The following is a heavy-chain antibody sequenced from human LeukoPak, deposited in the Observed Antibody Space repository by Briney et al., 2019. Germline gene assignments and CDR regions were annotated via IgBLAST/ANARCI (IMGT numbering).Heavy chain of an antibody. CDR2: ISSSSSYI. D-gene: IGHD3-16*01. CDR3: ARTDYVPLGYYYMDV. Sequence: PGGSLRLPCAASGFTFSSYSMNWVRQAPGKGLEWVSSISSSSSYIYYADSVKGRFTISRDNAKNSLYLQMNSLRAEDTAVYYCARTDYVPLGYYYMDVWGKGTTVTVSS. J-gene: IGHJ6*03. V-gene: IGHV3-21*01. CDR1: GFTFSSYS.